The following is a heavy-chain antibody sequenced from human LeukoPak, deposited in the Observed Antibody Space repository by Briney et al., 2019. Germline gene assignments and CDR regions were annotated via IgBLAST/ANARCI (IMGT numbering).Heavy chain of an antibody. V-gene: IGHV3-23*01. J-gene: IGHJ4*02. Sequence: GGSLRLSCAASGFTFSSYAMSWVRQAPGKGLEWVSAISGSGGSTYYADSVKGRFTISRDNSKNTLYLQMNSLRAEDTAVHYCAKVMWGEGYSYGYRGAGVEYWGQGTLVTVSS. D-gene: IGHD5-18*01. CDR1: GFTFSSYA. CDR2: ISGSGGST. CDR3: AKVMWGEGYSYGYRGAGVEY.